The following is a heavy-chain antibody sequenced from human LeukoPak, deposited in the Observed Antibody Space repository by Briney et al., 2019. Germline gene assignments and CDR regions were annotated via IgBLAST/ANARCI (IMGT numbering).Heavy chain of an antibody. CDR2: INAYNRKT. V-gene: IGHV1-18*01. Sequence: ASVKVSCKTSGYTFTNYGISWVRQAPGQGLEWTGWINAYNRKTHYAQNFQARVTMSTDSSTSTAYMELGSLRSDDTAVYYCARWGLVAPGTYYYYYMDVWGQGTTVTVSS. D-gene: IGHD2-2*01. J-gene: IGHJ6*03. CDR1: GYTFTNYG. CDR3: ARWGLVAPGTYYYYYMDV.